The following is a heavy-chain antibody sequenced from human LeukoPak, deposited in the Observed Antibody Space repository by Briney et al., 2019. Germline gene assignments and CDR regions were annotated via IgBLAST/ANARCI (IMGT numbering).Heavy chain of an antibody. CDR3: ASGIAVAPDGGYSFDY. J-gene: IGHJ4*02. Sequence: GGSLRLSCAASGFTFSSYWMSWVRQARGKGLEWVANIKQDGSEKYYVDSVKGRFTISRDNAKNSLYLQMNSLRAEDTAVYYCASGIAVAPDGGYSFDYWGQGTLVTVSS. CDR1: GFTFSSYW. V-gene: IGHV3-7*01. D-gene: IGHD6-19*01. CDR2: IKQDGSEK.